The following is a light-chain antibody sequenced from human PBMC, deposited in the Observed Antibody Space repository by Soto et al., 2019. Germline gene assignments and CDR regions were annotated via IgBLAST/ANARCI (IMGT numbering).Light chain of an antibody. J-gene: IGLJ2*01. CDR1: SSNIGAGYD. Sequence: QSVLTHPPSVSGARGQRVTISCTGSSSNIGAGYDVHWYQQLPGTGPKLLIYGTNNRPSGVPDRFSGSKSGTSAALAITGLQAKDEADYYCQSYDSSLSGWGVFGGGTKLTVL. CDR3: QSYDSSLSGWGV. V-gene: IGLV1-40*01. CDR2: GTN.